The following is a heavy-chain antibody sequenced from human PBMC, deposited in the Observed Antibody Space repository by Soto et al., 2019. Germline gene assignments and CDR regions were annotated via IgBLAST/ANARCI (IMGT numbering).Heavy chain of an antibody. Sequence: GGSLRLSCAASGFTFSSYSMSWVRQAPGKGLEWVAHITASGGTTYYADSVKGRFTISRDTSRNTLYLQMNSLRAEDTALYYCAKCMQAYRNYDDHHIWGQGTMGHRLL. CDR1: GFTFSSYS. CDR3: AKCMQAYRNYDDHHI. CDR2: ITASGGTT. V-gene: IGHV3-23*01. J-gene: IGHJ3*02. D-gene: IGHD1-7*01.